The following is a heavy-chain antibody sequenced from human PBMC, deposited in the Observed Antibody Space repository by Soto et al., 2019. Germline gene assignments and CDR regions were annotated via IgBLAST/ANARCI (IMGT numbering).Heavy chain of an antibody. CDR1: GGSVSSGNYY. CDR3: ARDYRRQRFLEGDYYYYGMDV. J-gene: IGHJ6*02. Sequence: SETLSLTCTVSGGSVSSGNYYWSWIRQPPGKGREWIGYIYYSGSTSYNPSLKSRVTMSADTSKNQFSLKLSSVTAADTAVYYCARDYRRQRFLEGDYYYYGMDVWGQGTTVTVSS. V-gene: IGHV4-61*01. D-gene: IGHD3-3*01. CDR2: IYYSGST.